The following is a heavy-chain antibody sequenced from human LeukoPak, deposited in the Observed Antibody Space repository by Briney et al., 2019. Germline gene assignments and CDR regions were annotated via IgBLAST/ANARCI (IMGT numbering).Heavy chain of an antibody. CDR2: IYPGDSDT. J-gene: IGHJ4*02. CDR1: GYSFTTNW. CDR3: ARRPYYYDSSGYYYEY. V-gene: IGHV5-51*01. Sequence: GESLKISCKGSGYSFTTNWIAWVRQMPGKGLEWMGIIYPGDSDTRYSPSFQGQVTISADKSISTAYLQWSSLKASDTAMYYCARRPYYYDSSGYYYEYWGQGTLVTVSS. D-gene: IGHD3-22*01.